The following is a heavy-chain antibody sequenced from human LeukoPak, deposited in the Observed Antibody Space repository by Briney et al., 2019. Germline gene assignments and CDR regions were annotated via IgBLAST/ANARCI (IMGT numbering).Heavy chain of an antibody. J-gene: IGHJ4*02. D-gene: IGHD5-18*01. CDR2: ISSSSSYI. V-gene: IGHV3-21*01. CDR3: ANGYSYGYSRGGDY. Sequence: GGSLRLSCAASGFTFSSYAMSWVRQAPGKGLEWVSSISSSSSYIYYADSVKGRFTISRDNAKNSLYLQMNSLRAEDTAVYYCANGYSYGYSRGGDYWGQGTLVTVSS. CDR1: GFTFSSYA.